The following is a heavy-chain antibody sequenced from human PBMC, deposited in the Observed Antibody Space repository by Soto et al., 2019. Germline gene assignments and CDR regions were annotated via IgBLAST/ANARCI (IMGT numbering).Heavy chain of an antibody. CDR1: GYTFTGYY. J-gene: IGHJ3*02. V-gene: IGHV1-2*04. CDR3: ARSDTEITRAGETTAGAFDI. D-gene: IGHD7-27*01. CDR2: INPNSGGT. Sequence: ASEKVSCKASGYTFTGYYMHWVRQAPGQGLEWMGWINPNSGGTNYAQKFQGWVTMTRDTSISTAYMELSRLRSDDTAVYYCARSDTEITRAGETTAGAFDIWGQGTMVTVSS.